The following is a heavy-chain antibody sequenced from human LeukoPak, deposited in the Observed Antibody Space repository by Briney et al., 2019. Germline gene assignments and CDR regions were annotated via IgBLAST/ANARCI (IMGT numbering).Heavy chain of an antibody. V-gene: IGHV3-74*01. CDR3: TRGASGYGNFDY. J-gene: IGHJ4*02. CDR2: INSDGSSI. Sequence: GGSLRLSCAASGFSFGGYWMHWVRQGPGMGLVWVPRINSDGSSISYADSVKGRFSISRDNAKNTLYLQMNSLRAEDTAVYYCTRGASGYGNFDYWGQGTLVTVSS. CDR1: GFSFGGYW. D-gene: IGHD5-12*01.